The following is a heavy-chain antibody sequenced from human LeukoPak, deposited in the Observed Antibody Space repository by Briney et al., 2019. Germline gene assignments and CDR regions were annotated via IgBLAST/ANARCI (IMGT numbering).Heavy chain of an antibody. D-gene: IGHD2-2*01. CDR3: VKGYCSSISCSLIDY. V-gene: IGHV3-64D*06. Sequence: SGGSLRLSCSASGXTLSRYGMHWVRQAPGKGLEYVSGISSNGGSTNYADSVKGRFTISRDNSKNTLHLQMSSLRAEDTAVYYCVKGYCSSISCSLIDYGGQGTLVTVPS. J-gene: IGHJ4*02. CDR2: ISSNGGST. CDR1: GXTLSRYG.